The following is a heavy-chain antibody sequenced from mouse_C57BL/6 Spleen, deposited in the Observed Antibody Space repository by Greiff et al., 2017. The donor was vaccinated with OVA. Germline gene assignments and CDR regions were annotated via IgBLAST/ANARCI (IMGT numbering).Heavy chain of an antibody. Sequence: VQLQQPGAELVKPGASVKMSCKASGYTFTSYWITWVKQRPGQGLEWIGDIYPGSDSTNYNEKFKSKATLTVDTSSSTAYMQLSSLTSEDSAVYYCARPSYYGSSWFAYWGQGTLVTVSA. CDR2: IYPGSDST. J-gene: IGHJ3*01. CDR3: ARPSYYGSSWFAY. CDR1: GYTFTSYW. V-gene: IGHV1-55*01. D-gene: IGHD1-1*01.